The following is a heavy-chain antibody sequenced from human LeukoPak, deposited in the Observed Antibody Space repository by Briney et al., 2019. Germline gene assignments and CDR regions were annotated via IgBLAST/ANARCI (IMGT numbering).Heavy chain of an antibody. D-gene: IGHD3-10*01. CDR2: ISSSGSTI. CDR3: ARIYPFGTRYFDY. V-gene: IGHV3-11*04. J-gene: IGHJ4*02. CDR1: GFTFSDYY. Sequence: PGGSLRLSCAASGFTFSDYYMSWIRQAPGKGLEWVSYISSSGSTIYYADSVKGRFTISRDNAKNSLYLQMNSLRAEDTAVYYCARIYPFGTRYFDYWGQGTLVTVSS.